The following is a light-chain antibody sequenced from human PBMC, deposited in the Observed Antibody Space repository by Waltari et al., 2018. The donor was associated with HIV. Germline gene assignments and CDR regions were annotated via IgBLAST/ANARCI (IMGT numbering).Light chain of an antibody. J-gene: IGKJ2*01. V-gene: IGKV3-15*01. Sequence: EIVMTQSPPTLSVSPGQRVTLSCRASQSISAEVAWSRQRPGQAPRLLITEAATRPTGIPARFSGRGSGTEFTLTISSLQSEDFATYFCQQYDDGPRGITFGQGTMLEIK. CDR2: EAA. CDR1: QSISAE. CDR3: QQYDDGPRGIT.